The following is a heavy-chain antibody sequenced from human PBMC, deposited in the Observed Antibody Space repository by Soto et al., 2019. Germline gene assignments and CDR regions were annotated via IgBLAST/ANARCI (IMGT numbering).Heavy chain of an antibody. V-gene: IGHV4-34*01. J-gene: IGHJ6*02. CDR1: GGSFSGYY. D-gene: IGHD5-18*01. Sequence: QVQLQQWGAGLLKPSETLSLTCAVYGGSFSGYYWSWIRQPPGKGLEWIGEINHSGSTNYNPSLKSRVTISVDTSKNQFSLKLSSVTAADTAVYYCARDPQVGTAMVVPLPNYYYGMDVWGQGTTVTVSS. CDR3: ARDPQVGTAMVVPLPNYYYGMDV. CDR2: INHSGST.